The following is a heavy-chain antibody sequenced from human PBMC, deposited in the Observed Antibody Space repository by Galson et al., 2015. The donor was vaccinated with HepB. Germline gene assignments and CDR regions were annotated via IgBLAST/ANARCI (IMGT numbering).Heavy chain of an antibody. V-gene: IGHV3-33*01. J-gene: IGHJ4*02. CDR3: ARDFNYDFGGPYYFDY. Sequence: SLRLSCAASGFTFSSYGMHWVRQAPGKGLEWVAVIWYDGSNKYYADSVKGRFTISRDNSKNTLYLQMNSLRAEDTAVYYCARDFNYDFGGPYYFDYWGQGTLVTVSS. D-gene: IGHD3-3*01. CDR2: IWYDGSNK. CDR1: GFTFSSYG.